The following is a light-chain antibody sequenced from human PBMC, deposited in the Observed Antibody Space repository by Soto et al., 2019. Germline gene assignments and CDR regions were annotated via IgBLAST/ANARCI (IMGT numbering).Light chain of an antibody. Sequence: QSALTQPPSVSGSPGQSVTISCTGSSSDVGSYDRVSWYQQPPGTAPKLIIYEVSNRPSGVPDRFSGSKSGNTASLTISGLQAEDEGDYYCSSYTGGITLVFGGGTKLTVL. CDR3: SSYTGGITLV. V-gene: IGLV2-18*02. CDR2: EVS. CDR1: SSDVGSYDR. J-gene: IGLJ2*01.